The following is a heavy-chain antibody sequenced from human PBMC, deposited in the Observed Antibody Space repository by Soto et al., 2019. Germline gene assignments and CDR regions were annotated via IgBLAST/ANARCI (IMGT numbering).Heavy chain of an antibody. CDR3: ATAAAGLDAFDI. J-gene: IGHJ3*02. CDR2: ISWDSGSI. D-gene: IGHD6-13*01. Sequence: VQLVESGGGLVQPGRSLRLSCAASGFTFDDYAMHWVRQAPGKGLEWVSGISWDSGSIGYADSVKGRFTISRDNAKNSLYLQMNSLRAEDTALYYCATAAAGLDAFDIWGQGTMVTVSS. CDR1: GFTFDDYA. V-gene: IGHV3-9*01.